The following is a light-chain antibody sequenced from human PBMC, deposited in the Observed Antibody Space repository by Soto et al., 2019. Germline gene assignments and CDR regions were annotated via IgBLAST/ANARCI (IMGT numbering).Light chain of an antibody. V-gene: IGKV3-11*01. CDR1: QSVITY. CDR2: EAS. Sequence: EIVLTQSPAPLSLSPGERATLSCRAIQSVITYVGWYQEKPGQPPRLLLSEASNRATGIPARFSGSGSGTDFTLTISSLEPEDFAVYYCHQRYNWPHTFGQGTKLEI. J-gene: IGKJ2*01. CDR3: HQRYNWPHT.